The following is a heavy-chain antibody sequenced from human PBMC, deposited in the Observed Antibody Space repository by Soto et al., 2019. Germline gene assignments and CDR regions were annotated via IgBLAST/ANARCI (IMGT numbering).Heavy chain of an antibody. CDR3: ARDLVYYYDSSGYSYFDY. V-gene: IGHV1-18*01. CDR1: GYTLTSYG. Sequence: QVQLVQSGAEVKKPGASVKVSCKASGYTLTSYGISWVRQAPGQGLEWMGWISAYNGNTNYAQKLQGRVTMTTDTSTSTAYMELRSLRSDDTAVYDCARDLVYYYDSSGYSYFDYWGQGTLVTVSS. D-gene: IGHD3-22*01. J-gene: IGHJ4*02. CDR2: ISAYNGNT.